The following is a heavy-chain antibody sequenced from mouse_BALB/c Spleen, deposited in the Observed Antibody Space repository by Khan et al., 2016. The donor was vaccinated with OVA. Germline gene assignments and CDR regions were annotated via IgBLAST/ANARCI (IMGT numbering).Heavy chain of an antibody. V-gene: IGHV3-2*02. CDR2: ISYSGST. J-gene: IGHJ2*01. Sequence: EVQLQESGPGLVKPSQSLSLTCTVTGYSITSGYGWNWIRQFPENKLEWMGYISYSGSTNYNPSLKSRISITRDTSKHQFFLQLNSVTTEDTATYYCARTARIKYWGQGTTLTVSS. D-gene: IGHD1-2*01. CDR3: ARTARIKY. CDR1: GYSITSGYG.